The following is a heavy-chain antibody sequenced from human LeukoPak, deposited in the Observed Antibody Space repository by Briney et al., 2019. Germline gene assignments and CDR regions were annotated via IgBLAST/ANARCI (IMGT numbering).Heavy chain of an antibody. V-gene: IGHV3-7*03. CDR1: GFTFSSYW. Sequence: GGSLRLSCAASGFTFSSYWMSWVRQAPGKGLEWVANIKQDGNEKYYVDSVKGRFTISRDNAKNSLFLQMNSLRAEDTAVYYCARDATSYYYDSTGYWGGYWGQGTLVTVSP. CDR3: ARDATSYYYDSTGYWGGY. D-gene: IGHD3-22*01. CDR2: IKQDGNEK. J-gene: IGHJ4*02.